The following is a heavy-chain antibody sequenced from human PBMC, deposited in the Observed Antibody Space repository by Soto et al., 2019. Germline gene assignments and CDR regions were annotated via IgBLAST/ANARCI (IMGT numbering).Heavy chain of an antibody. CDR1: GGSISSYY. CDR3: AREVTGRSSWSFDY. Sequence: HVQLQESGPGLVKPSETLSLTCTVPGGSISSYYWSWNRQPPGKGLEWIGYIYYSGSTNYNPSLKSRVTISVDTSKNQFSLKLSSVTAADTAVYYCAREVTGRSSWSFDYWGQGTLVTVSS. V-gene: IGHV4-59*01. D-gene: IGHD6-13*01. CDR2: IYYSGST. J-gene: IGHJ4*02.